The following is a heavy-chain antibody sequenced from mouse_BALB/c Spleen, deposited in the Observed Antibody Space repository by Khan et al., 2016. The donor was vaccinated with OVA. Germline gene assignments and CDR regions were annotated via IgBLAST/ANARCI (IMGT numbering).Heavy chain of an antibody. CDR3: ARRTTEYTIDY. CDR1: GYTFTSNT. D-gene: IGHD2-14*01. CDR2: INPRSSYT. V-gene: IGHV1-4*01. J-gene: IGHJ4*01. Sequence: VQLQESGAELARPGASVKMSCKASGYTFTSNTMHWVKQRPGQGLEWIGYINPRSSYTNYNQKFKDKATLTADKSSSTAYMQLSSLTSEDSAVYYCARRTTEYTIDYGGQGTSVTVSS.